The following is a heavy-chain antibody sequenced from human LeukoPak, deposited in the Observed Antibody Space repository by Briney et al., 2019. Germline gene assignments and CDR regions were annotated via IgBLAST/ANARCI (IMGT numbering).Heavy chain of an antibody. CDR1: GFTFSSYA. CDR3: TFRIWFGELYA. J-gene: IGHJ5*02. CDR2: ISGSGGST. Sequence: GGSLRLSCAASGFTFSSYAMSWVRQAPGKGLEWVSAISGSGGSTYYADSVKGRFTISRDNSKNTLYLQMNSLRAEDTAVYYCTFRIWFGELYAWGQGALVTVSS. D-gene: IGHD3-10*01. V-gene: IGHV3-23*01.